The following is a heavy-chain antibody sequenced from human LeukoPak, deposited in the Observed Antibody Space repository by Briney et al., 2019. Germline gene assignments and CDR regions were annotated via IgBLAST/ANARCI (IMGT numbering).Heavy chain of an antibody. D-gene: IGHD3-10*01. V-gene: IGHV3-48*03. CDR2: ISSSGSTI. CDR1: GFTFSSYE. CDR3: ARDGYGSGSHVVY. Sequence: PGGSLRLSCAASGFTFSSYEMNWVRQAPGKGLEWVSYISSSGSTIYYADSVKGRFTISRDNAKNSLYLQMNSLRAEDTAVYYCARDGYGSGSHVVYWGQGTLVTVSS. J-gene: IGHJ4*02.